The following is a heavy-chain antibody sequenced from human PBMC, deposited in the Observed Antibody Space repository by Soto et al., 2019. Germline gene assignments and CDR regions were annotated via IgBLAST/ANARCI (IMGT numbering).Heavy chain of an antibody. CDR2: ISAYNGNT. V-gene: IGHV1-18*01. CDR1: GYTFTSYG. CDR3: AGDSAITMVRGVIIDY. D-gene: IGHD3-10*01. J-gene: IGHJ4*02. Sequence: ASVKVSCKASGYTFTSYGISWVRQAPGQGLEWMGWISAYNGNTNYAQKLQGRVTMTTDTSTSTAYKELRSLRSDDTAVYYCAGDSAITMVRGVIIDYGGQGTLVTVSS.